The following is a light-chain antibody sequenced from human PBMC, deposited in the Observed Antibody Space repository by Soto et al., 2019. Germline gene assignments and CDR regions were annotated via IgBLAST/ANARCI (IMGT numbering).Light chain of an antibody. CDR1: SSDIGGYDY. CDR3: NSYAGNFF. J-gene: IGLJ2*01. CDR2: EVS. Sequence: QSALTQPPSASGSPGQSVTISCTGTSSDIGGYDYVSWYQQHPGKAPKLVIYEVSKRPSGVPDRFSGSKSGNTASLTVSGLQAEDEADYYCNSYAGNFFFGGGTKVTVL. V-gene: IGLV2-8*01.